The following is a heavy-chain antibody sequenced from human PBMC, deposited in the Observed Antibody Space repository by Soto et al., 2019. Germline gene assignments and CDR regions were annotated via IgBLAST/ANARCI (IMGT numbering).Heavy chain of an antibody. CDR2: IYYSGST. CDR3: ARGTIFGVVISTYGMDV. J-gene: IGHJ6*02. D-gene: IGHD3-3*01. CDR1: GGSISSYY. V-gene: IGHV4-59*01. Sequence: SETLSLTCTVSGGSISSYYWSWIRQPPGKGLEWIGYIYYSGSTNYNPPLKSRVTISVDTSKNQFSLKQSSVTAADTAVYYCARGTIFGVVISTYGMDVWGQGTTVTVSS.